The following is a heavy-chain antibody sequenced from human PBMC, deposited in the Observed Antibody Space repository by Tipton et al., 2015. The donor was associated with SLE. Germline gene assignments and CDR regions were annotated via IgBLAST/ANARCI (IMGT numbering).Heavy chain of an antibody. CDR3: ARDGLDAFDI. V-gene: IGHV3-30*04. J-gene: IGHJ3*02. Sequence: RSLRLSCAASGFTFSSYAMHWVRQAPGKGLEWVAVISYDGSNKYYADSVKGRFTISRDNSKNTLYLQMNSLRAEDTAVYYCARDGLDAFDIWGQGTMATVSS. CDR1: GFTFSSYA. CDR2: ISYDGSNK.